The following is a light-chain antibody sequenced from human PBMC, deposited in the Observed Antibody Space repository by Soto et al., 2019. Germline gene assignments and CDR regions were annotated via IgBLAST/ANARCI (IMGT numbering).Light chain of an antibody. CDR3: QQYNRWT. CDR1: QSISSW. V-gene: IGKV1-5*03. J-gene: IGKJ1*01. CDR2: KAS. Sequence: IQMTQSPSTLSASVGDRVTITCRASQSISSWLAWYQQKPWKAPKLLIYKASSLESGVPSRFSGSGSGTEFTLTISSLQPDDFATYYCQQYNRWTFGQGTKVEIK.